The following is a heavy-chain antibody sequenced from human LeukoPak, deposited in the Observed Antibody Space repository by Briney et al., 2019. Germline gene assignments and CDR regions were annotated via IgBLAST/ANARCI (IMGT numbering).Heavy chain of an antibody. J-gene: IGHJ4*02. CDR2: TYYTGST. CDR1: GDSVSNNLKY. V-gene: IGHV4-39*01. CDR3: ARLTKGRYFDYIFDY. Sequence: PSETLSLTCTVSGDSVSNNLKYWGWIRQPPGKGLEWIGNTYYTGSTYSNPTLKSRVTMSVDTSKNQFSLKLSSVTAADTAVYYCARLTKGRYFDYIFDYWGQGTLLTVSS. D-gene: IGHD3-9*01.